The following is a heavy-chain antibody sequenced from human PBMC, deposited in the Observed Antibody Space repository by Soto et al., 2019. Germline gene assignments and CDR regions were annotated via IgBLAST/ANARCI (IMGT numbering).Heavy chain of an antibody. Sequence: QVQLVQSGAEVRKPGASVKVSCQASGYTFTDFAIHWVRQAPGQGLEWMGWILGGTGNTKYSQKFQGRFTITRDTSTTTAYMELSSLTSGDTALYFCAREGDHPGYDYGLDYWGQGILGTVSS. D-gene: IGHD5-12*01. V-gene: IGHV1-3*01. J-gene: IGHJ4*02. CDR3: AREGDHPGYDYGLDY. CDR1: GYTFTDFA. CDR2: ILGGTGNT.